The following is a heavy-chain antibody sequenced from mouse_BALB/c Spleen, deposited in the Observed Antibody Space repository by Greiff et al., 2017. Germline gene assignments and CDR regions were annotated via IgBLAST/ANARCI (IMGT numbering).Heavy chain of an antibody. D-gene: IGHD1-1*01. CDR2: IDPANGNT. CDR1: GFNIKDTY. J-gene: IGHJ4*01. CDR3: ARDYGSSYEWAMDY. V-gene: IGHV14-3*02. Sequence: VQLQQSGAELVKPGASVKLSCTASGFNIKDTYMHWVKQRPEQGLEWIGRIDPANGNTKYDPKFQGKATITADTSSNTAYLQISSLTSEDTAVYYCARDYGSSYEWAMDYWGQGTSVTVSS.